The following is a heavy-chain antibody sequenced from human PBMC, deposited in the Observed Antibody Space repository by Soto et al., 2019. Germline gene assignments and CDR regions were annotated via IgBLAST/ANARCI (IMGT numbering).Heavy chain of an antibody. CDR3: AGDLGWAFDS. J-gene: IGHJ4*02. V-gene: IGHV3-48*02. CDR1: GFTFSTFS. CDR2: ISGGGRPI. D-gene: IGHD6-19*01. Sequence: EVQLVESGGGSVQPGGSLRLSCAASGFTFSTFSMNWVRQAPGRGLEWISYISGGGRPISYADSVKGRFTISRDNAKNSLYLQMDSLTDEYTAVYYCAGDLGWAFDSWGQGTLVTVSS.